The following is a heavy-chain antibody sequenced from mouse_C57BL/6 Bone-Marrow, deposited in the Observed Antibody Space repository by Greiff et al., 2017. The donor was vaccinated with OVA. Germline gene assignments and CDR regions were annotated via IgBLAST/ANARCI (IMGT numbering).Heavy chain of an antibody. J-gene: IGHJ1*03. Sequence: QVQLQQSGPELVKPGASVKISCKASGYAFSSSWMNWVKQKPGKGLEWIGRIYPGDGDTNYNGKFKGKATLTADKSSSTAYMQLSSLTSEDSAVYFCASWCLDVWAQGPRSPSPQ. CDR1: GYAFSSSW. CDR2: IYPGDGDT. V-gene: IGHV1-82*01. CDR3: ASWCLDV.